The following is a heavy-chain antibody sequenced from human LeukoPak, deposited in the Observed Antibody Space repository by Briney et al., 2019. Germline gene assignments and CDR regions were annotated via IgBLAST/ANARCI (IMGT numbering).Heavy chain of an antibody. V-gene: IGHV3-15*01. CDR1: GFTFSNAW. D-gene: IGHD1-26*01. Sequence: GGSLRLSCAASGFTFSNAWMSWVRQAPGKGLEWVGRIKSKTDGGTTDYAAPVKGRFTISRDDSKNTLYLQMNSLKTEDTAVYYCTPSTYSGSYIDYWGQGTLVTVSS. J-gene: IGHJ4*02. CDR3: TPSTYSGSYIDY. CDR2: IKSKTDGGTT.